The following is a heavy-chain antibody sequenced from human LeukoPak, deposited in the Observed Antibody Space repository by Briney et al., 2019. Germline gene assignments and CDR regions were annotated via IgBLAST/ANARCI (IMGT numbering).Heavy chain of an antibody. CDR1: GGSFSGYY. J-gene: IGHJ4*02. D-gene: IGHD3-9*01. Sequence: SETLSLTCGVYGGSFSGYYYNWIRQSPGKGLEWIAEINHLGSTNYNPSLKSRVAISIDTSKSQFSLRLSSVTAADTAVYYCARGGYNIDWMKDAPDNWGQGTLVTDSS. CDR2: INHLGST. CDR3: ARGGYNIDWMKDAPDN. V-gene: IGHV4-34*01.